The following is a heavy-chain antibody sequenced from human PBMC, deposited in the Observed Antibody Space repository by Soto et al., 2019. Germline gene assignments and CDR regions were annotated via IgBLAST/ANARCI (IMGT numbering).Heavy chain of an antibody. J-gene: IGHJ6*02. CDR3: ARNGTLTGYSYGMDV. D-gene: IGHD1-1*01. Sequence: SVKVSCKASGGTFSDSTINWLRQSPGQRLEWMGGIIPIFDTANYAEKFQGRVTITADESTSTSFMEVSSLRSEDTAVYYCARNGTLTGYSYGMDVWGQGTMVTVSS. CDR2: IIPIFDTA. V-gene: IGHV1-69*13. CDR1: GGTFSDST.